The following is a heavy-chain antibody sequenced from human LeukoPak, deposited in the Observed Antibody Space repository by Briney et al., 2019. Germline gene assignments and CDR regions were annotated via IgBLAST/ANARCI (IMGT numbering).Heavy chain of an antibody. D-gene: IGHD6-13*01. CDR2: IYYSGST. J-gene: IGHJ5*02. V-gene: IGHV4-39*07. CDR3: ARVCRSSWCGGFDP. CDR1: GGSISSSSYY. Sequence: PSETLSLTCTVSGGSISSSSYYWGWIRQPPGKGLEWIGSIYYSGSTYYNPSLKSRVTISVDTSKNQFSLKLSSVTAADTAVYYCARVCRSSWCGGFDPWGQGTLVTVSS.